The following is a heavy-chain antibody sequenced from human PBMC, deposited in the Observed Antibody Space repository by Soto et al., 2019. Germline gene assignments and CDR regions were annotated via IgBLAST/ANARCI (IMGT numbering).Heavy chain of an antibody. CDR1: GFTFSVYW. CDR3: ARPVYSNYGPGVAV. J-gene: IGHJ6*02. Sequence: EVQLVESGGGLVQPGGSLRLSCAASGFTFSVYWMHWVRQAPGKGLVWVSRIDSDGSTTSYADSVKGRFTISRDNAKSTLDLQMNSLRAEDTAVYYCARPVYSNYGPGVAVWGQGTTVTVSS. D-gene: IGHD4-4*01. V-gene: IGHV3-74*01. CDR2: IDSDGSTT.